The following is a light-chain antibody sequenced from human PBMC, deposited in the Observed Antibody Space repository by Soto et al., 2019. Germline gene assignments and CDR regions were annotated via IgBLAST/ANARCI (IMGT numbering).Light chain of an antibody. J-gene: IGLJ2*01. CDR1: SSDVGAYDY. Sequence: QSALTQPPSASGSPGQSVTISCTRSSSDVGAYDYVSWYQQHPGKAPKLMIYDVIERPSGVPDRFSGSKSGNTASLTVSGLQAEDEADYYCFSYTSSNSVLVGGGTQLTVL. CDR3: FSYTSSNSVL. CDR2: DVI. V-gene: IGLV2-8*01.